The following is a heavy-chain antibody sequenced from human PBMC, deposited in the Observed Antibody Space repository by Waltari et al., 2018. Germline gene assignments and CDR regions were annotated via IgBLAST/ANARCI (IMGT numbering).Heavy chain of an antibody. CDR1: GFTFSSYG. CDR2: IWYDGSNK. CDR3: AKAEYYYGSGSPIDY. D-gene: IGHD3-10*01. V-gene: IGHV3-33*06. J-gene: IGHJ4*02. Sequence: QVQLVESGGGVVQPGRSLRLSCAASGFTFSSYGMHWVRPAPGKGLEWVAVIWYDGSNKYYADSVKGRFTISRDNPKNTLYLQMNSLRAEDTAVYYCAKAEYYYGSGSPIDYWGQGTLVTVSS.